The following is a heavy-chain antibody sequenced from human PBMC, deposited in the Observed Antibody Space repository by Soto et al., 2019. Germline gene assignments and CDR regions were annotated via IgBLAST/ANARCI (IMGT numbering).Heavy chain of an antibody. Sequence: ASVKVSCKTSGYTFTSYYMHWVRQAPGQGLEWMGIINPSGGSTSYAQKFQGRVTMTRDTSTSTVYMELSSLRSEDTAVYYCASSHSHRLGPPDYWGQGTLVTVSS. V-gene: IGHV1-46*01. CDR2: INPSGGST. CDR1: GYTFTSYY. D-gene: IGHD2-21*01. J-gene: IGHJ4*02. CDR3: ASSHSHRLGPPDY.